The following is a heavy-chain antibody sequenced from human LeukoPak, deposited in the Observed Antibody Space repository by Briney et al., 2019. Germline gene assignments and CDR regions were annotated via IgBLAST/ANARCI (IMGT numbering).Heavy chain of an antibody. D-gene: IGHD3-10*02. J-gene: IGHJ6*04. CDR1: GFTFSIFA. Sequence: GGSLRLSCAASGFTFSIFAMSWVRQAPGKGLEWVSYISSSGSTIYYADSVKGRFTISRDNAKNSLYLQMNSLRAEDTAVYYCAELGITMIGGVWGKGTTVTISS. CDR3: AELGITMIGGV. CDR2: ISSSGSTI. V-gene: IGHV3-48*03.